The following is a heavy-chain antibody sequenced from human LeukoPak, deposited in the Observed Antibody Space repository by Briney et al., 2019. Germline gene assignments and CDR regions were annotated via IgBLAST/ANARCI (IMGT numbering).Heavy chain of an antibody. V-gene: IGHV1-2*02. J-gene: IGHJ5*02. CDR2: INPNSGGT. CDR3: ARERKAAHRRYNWFDP. Sequence: GASVKVSCKASGYTFTGYYMHWVRQAPGQGLEWMGWINPNSGGTNYAQKFQGRVTMTRDTSISTAYMELSRLRSDDTAVYYCARERKAAHRRYNWFDPWGQGTLVTVSS. CDR1: GYTFTGYY. D-gene: IGHD1-14*01.